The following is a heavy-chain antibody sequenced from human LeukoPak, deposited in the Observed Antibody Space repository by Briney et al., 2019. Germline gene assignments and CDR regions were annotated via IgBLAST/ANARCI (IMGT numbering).Heavy chain of an antibody. V-gene: IGHV4-30-2*01. J-gene: IGHJ5*02. CDR3: ARGIPTLNWFDP. CDR1: GGSISSGGYS. Sequence: PSETLSLTCAVSGGSISSGGYSWSWIRQPPGKGLEWIGYIYHSGSTYYNPSLKSRVTISVDRSKNQFSLKLSSVTAADTAVYYCARGIPTLNWFDPWGQGTLVTVSS. D-gene: IGHD2-21*01. CDR2: IYHSGST.